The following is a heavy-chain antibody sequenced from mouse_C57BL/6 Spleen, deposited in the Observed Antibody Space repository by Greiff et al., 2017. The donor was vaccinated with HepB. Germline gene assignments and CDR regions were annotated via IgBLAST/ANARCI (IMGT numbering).Heavy chain of an antibody. Sequence: DVQLQESGPGLVKPSQSLSLPCTVTGYSITSGYGWNWIRQFPGNKLEWMGYISYSGSTNYNPSLKGRISITRDTSQNQIFLQLNSVTTEDTATYDCARSARIKYWGEGTTLTV. CDR3: ARSARIKY. D-gene: IGHD6-1*01. CDR1: GYSITSGYG. CDR2: ISYSGST. V-gene: IGHV3-2*02. J-gene: IGHJ2*01.